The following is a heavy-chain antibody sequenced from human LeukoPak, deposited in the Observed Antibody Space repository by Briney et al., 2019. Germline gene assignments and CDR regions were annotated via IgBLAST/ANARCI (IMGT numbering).Heavy chain of an antibody. Sequence: KPSETLSLTCTVSGGSISSYSWSWVRQPPGMGLQWIGYVHYSGSPNYNPSLKSRVTMSVDRSKTQFSLELSSVTAADTAVYYCARGQRGQQLVPFSRVYYYYYYMDVWGKGTTVTVSS. D-gene: IGHD6-13*01. J-gene: IGHJ6*03. CDR1: GGSISSYS. CDR2: VHYSGSP. V-gene: IGHV4-59*01. CDR3: ARGQRGQQLVPFSRVYYYYYYMDV.